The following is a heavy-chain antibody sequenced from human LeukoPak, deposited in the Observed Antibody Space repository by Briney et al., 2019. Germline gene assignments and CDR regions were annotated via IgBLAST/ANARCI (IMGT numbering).Heavy chain of an antibody. CDR1: GFNFSSYW. V-gene: IGHV3-74*01. CDR2: INYDGTTT. CDR3: ERGPPCGYSSYDHDY. Sequence: PGGSLRLSCAASGFNFSSYWMHWVRQAPGKGLVWISRINYDGTTTSYADSVKGRFTIARDNATNTLYLQMNSVKAEDTDEFSYERGPPCGYSSYDHDYWGQGTLITVSS. D-gene: IGHD5-12*01. J-gene: IGHJ4*02.